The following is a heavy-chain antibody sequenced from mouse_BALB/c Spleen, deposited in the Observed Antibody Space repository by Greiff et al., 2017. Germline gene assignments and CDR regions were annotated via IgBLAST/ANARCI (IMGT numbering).Heavy chain of an antibody. CDR1: GFNIKDTY. CDR3: ARGSSYGGYAMDY. V-gene: IGHV14-3*02. J-gene: IGHJ4*01. D-gene: IGHD1-1*01. CDR2: IDPANGNT. Sequence: VQLKESGAELVKPGASVKLSCTASGFNIKDTYMHWVKQRPEQGLEWIGRIDPANGNTKYDPKFQGKATITADTSSNTAYLQLSSLTSEDTAVYYCARGSSYGGYAMDYWGQGTSVTVSS.